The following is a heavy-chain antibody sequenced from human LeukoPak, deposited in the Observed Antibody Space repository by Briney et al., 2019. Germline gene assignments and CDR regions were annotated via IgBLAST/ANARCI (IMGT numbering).Heavy chain of an antibody. D-gene: IGHD3-9*01. Sequence: SETLSLTCTVSGGSISSYYWSLVRQTAGKGLEWIGRIYISGTTNYNPSLKSRVTMSLDTSKNQLSLRLTSVTAADTAVYYCARDEARTGYIHYWGQGTLITVSS. J-gene: IGHJ4*02. CDR3: ARDEARTGYIHY. V-gene: IGHV4-4*07. CDR2: IYISGTT. CDR1: GGSISSYY.